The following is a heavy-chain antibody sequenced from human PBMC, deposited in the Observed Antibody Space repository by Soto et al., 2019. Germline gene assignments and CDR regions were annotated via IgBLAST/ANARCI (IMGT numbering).Heavy chain of an antibody. J-gene: IGHJ6*02. CDR2: INPNSGGT. V-gene: IGHV1-2*02. Sequence: ASVKVFCKASGYTFTGYYMHWVRQAPGQGLEWMGWINPNSGGTNYAQKFQGRVTMTRDTSISTAYMELSRLRSDDTAVYYCARSTMVRGVIINYYYYGMDVWGQGTTVTVSS. CDR3: ARSTMVRGVIINYYYYGMDV. D-gene: IGHD3-10*01. CDR1: GYTFTGYY.